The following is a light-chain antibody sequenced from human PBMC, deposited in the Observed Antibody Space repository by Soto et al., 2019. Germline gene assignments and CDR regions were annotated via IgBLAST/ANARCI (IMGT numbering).Light chain of an antibody. Sequence: DIQMTQSPSTLSASVGDRVTITCRASQSISSWLAWYQQKPGKAPKLLIYKASSLESGVPSRLSGSGSRTEFTLTISSLQPDDFATYYCQQYTSYQWTFRKGTQVHI. J-gene: IGKJ1*01. CDR1: QSISSW. V-gene: IGKV1-5*03. CDR2: KAS. CDR3: QQYTSYQWT.